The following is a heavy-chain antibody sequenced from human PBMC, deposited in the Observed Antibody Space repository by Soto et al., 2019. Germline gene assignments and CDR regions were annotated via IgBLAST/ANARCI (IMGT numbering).Heavy chain of an antibody. D-gene: IGHD6-13*01. J-gene: IGHJ5*02. Sequence: PGGSLRLSCAASGFTFSSYAMNWVRQAPGKGLEWVSVISGSSDSTYYADSVKGRFTISRDSSKNTLYLQMNSLRAEDTAVYYCARDNSRTFPAAPGDKKSDSSGWWFDPWGQGTLVTVSS. CDR2: ISGSSDST. V-gene: IGHV3-23*01. CDR3: ARDNSRTFPAAPGDKKSDSSGWWFDP. CDR1: GFTFSSYA.